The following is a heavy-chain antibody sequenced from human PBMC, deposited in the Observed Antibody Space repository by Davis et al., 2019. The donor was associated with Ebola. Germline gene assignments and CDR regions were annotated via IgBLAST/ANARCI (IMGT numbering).Heavy chain of an antibody. CDR3: ARAVTMVLPSGWFDP. CDR2: ISAYNGNT. CDR1: GGTFSSYA. D-gene: IGHD3-10*01. J-gene: IGHJ5*02. V-gene: IGHV1-18*01. Sequence: ASVKVSCKASGGTFSSYAISWVRQAPGQRLEWMGWISAYNGNTNYAQKLQGRVTMTTDTSTSTAYMELRSLRSDDTAVYYCARAVTMVLPSGWFDPWGQGTLVTVSS.